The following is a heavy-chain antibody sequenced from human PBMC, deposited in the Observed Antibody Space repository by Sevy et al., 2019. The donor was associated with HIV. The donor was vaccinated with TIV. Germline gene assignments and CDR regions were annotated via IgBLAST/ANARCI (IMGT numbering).Heavy chain of an antibody. CDR2: IYYNGHI. V-gene: IGHV4-59*11. J-gene: IGHJ4*02. Sequence: SETLSLTCTVSGGSITSLYWNWIRQPPGKRLEWIANIYYNGHINYNPSLKSRVTLSLDTSKNQFSLRLCSVTAADTAMYYCAGENAWGRGYSWGQGILVTVSS. CDR1: GGSITSLY. D-gene: IGHD1-26*01. CDR3: AGENAWGRGYS.